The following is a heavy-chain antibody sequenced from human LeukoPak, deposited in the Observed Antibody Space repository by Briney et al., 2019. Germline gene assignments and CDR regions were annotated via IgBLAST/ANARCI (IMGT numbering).Heavy chain of an antibody. Sequence: SQTLSLTCAVSGYSISSGYYWGWIRQPPGKGLEWIGSIYHSGSTYYNPSLKSRVTISVDRSKNQLSRKLSSVTAAETAVYYCARRGGSGYDYWGQGTLVTVSS. CDR1: GYSISSGYY. J-gene: IGHJ4*02. V-gene: IGHV4-38-2*01. D-gene: IGHD5-18*01. CDR3: ARRGGSGYDY. CDR2: IYHSGST.